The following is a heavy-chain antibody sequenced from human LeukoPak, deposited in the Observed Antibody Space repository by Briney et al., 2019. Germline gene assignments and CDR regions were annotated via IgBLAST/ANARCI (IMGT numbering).Heavy chain of an antibody. J-gene: IGHJ4*02. V-gene: IGHV3-11*01. D-gene: IGHD5-24*01. Sequence: PGGSLRLSCAASGLTFSDYYMNWIRQTPEKGLEWLSYISGRGNSIYYADSVKGRFTISRDNAENSLFLQIHSLRVEDTAVYYCAADGGRDLFEYWGQGILVTVSS. CDR3: AADGGRDLFEY. CDR1: GLTFSDYY. CDR2: ISGRGNSI.